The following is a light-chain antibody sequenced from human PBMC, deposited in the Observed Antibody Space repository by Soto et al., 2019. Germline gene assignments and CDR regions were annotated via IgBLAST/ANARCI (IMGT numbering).Light chain of an antibody. V-gene: IGKV1-39*01. CDR1: QYIGNY. CDR2: SAS. CDR3: QSNYILPWT. J-gene: IGKJ1*01. Sequence: DIQVTQSPPSLSASVGDRVTITCRASQYIGNYLNWYQHKPGKAPQLLIYSASTLQIGVPSRFSGSVSGTDVTLTITTLQPDDFASYYCQSNYILPWTFGQGTKVETK.